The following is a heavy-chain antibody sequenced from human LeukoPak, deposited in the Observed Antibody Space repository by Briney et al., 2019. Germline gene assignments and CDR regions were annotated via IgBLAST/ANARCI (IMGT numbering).Heavy chain of an antibody. V-gene: IGHV5-51*01. CDR1: GYSFTSYW. Sequence: GESLKISCKGSGYSFTSYWIGWVRQMPGKGLEWMGGIWPGDSETRYSPSFQGQVTISADKSISTAYLQWNSLKASDTAMYYCATTSRHFDHWGQGTLVTVSS. CDR2: IWPGDSET. D-gene: IGHD6-6*01. CDR3: ATTSRHFDH. J-gene: IGHJ4*02.